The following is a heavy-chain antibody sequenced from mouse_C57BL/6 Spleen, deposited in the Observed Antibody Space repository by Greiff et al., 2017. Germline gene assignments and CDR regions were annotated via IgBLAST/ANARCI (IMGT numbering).Heavy chain of an antibody. CDR3: ARRNTDYDDAMDF. D-gene: IGHD2-4*01. Sequence: QVQLQQPGAVLVRPGASVKLSCKASGYTFTSYWMHWVKQRPGQGLEWIGVIDPSDSYTNYNQKFKGKATLTVVTSSSTAYMQLSSLTPEDSAVYYCARRNTDYDDAMDFWGQGTSVTVSS. J-gene: IGHJ4*01. V-gene: IGHV1-59*01. CDR1: GYTFTSYW. CDR2: IDPSDSYT.